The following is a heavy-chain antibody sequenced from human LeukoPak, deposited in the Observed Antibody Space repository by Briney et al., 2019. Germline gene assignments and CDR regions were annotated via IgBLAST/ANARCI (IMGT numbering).Heavy chain of an antibody. CDR3: ARDESYDILTGRPWVVWFDP. J-gene: IGHJ5*02. CDR2: IYYSGST. Sequence: SETLSLTCTVSGGSISSYYWSWIRQPPGKGLEWIGYIYYSGSTNYNPSLKSRVTISVDTSKNQFSLQLNSVTPEDTAVYYCARDESYDILTGRPWVVWFDPWGQGTLVTVSS. CDR1: GGSISSYY. V-gene: IGHV4-59*12. D-gene: IGHD3-9*01.